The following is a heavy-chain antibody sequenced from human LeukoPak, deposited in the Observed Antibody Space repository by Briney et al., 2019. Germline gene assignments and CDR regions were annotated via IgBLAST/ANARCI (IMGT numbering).Heavy chain of an antibody. J-gene: IGHJ4*02. CDR2: IYYGRST. CDR3: VRHADSGFGGLAFHY. Sequence: PSETLSLTCSVSGGSISSGSYYWGWIRQPPGKGLEWIVSIYYGRSTYFNPSLKSRLTISVYTSKNQFSLKLSSVPAPDTAVYYCVRHADSGFGGLAFHYWGQGTLVTVSS. CDR1: GGSISSGSYY. D-gene: IGHD3-16*01. V-gene: IGHV4-39*01.